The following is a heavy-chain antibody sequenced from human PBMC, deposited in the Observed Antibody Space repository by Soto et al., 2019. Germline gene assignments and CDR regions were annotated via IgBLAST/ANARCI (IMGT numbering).Heavy chain of an antibody. D-gene: IGHD3-10*01. Sequence: QVQLVQSGAEVKKPGASVKVSCKASGYTFTDYYMHWVRQAPGQGLEWMGWMNPNNGNTDYAPKFQGRVTMTMNTSIGTAYMELSSLRSEDTAVYYCARSPRNYYALGSYSYFRHWGQGTLVTVSS. CDR2: MNPNNGNT. V-gene: IGHV1-8*02. CDR1: GYTFTDYY. J-gene: IGHJ1*01. CDR3: ARSPRNYYALGSYSYFRH.